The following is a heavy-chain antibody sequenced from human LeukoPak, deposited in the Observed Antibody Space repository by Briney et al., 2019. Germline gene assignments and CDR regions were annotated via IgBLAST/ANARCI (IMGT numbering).Heavy chain of an antibody. CDR1: GGSISIGSYY. Sequence: SETLSLACTVSGGSISIGSYYWGWIRQPPGKGLEWIGSIYYSGSTYYNPSLKSRVTISVDTSKNQFSLKLSSVTAADTAVYYCARLSWDYGSGRYFDFWGQGTLVTVSS. CDR2: IYYSGST. V-gene: IGHV4-39*01. J-gene: IGHJ4*02. D-gene: IGHD3-10*01. CDR3: ARLSWDYGSGRYFDF.